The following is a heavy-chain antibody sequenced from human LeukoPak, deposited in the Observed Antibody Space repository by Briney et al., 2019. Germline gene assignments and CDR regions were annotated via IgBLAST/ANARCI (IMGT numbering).Heavy chain of an antibody. V-gene: IGHV6-1*01. CDR1: GDSVSSNSAA. J-gene: IGHJ2*01. Sequence: SQTLSLTCAISGDSVSSNSAAWNWIRQSPSRGLEWLGRTYYRSTWYNDYAVSVKSRTTINPDTSKNQFSLQLNSVTPEDTAVYYCAMTPAYDSSGYFPNWYFDLWGRGTLVTVSS. CDR2: TYYRSTWYN. D-gene: IGHD3-22*01. CDR3: AMTPAYDSSGYFPNWYFDL.